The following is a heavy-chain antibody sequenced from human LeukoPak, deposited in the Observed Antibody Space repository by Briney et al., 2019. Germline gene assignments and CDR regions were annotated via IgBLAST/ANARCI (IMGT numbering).Heavy chain of an antibody. CDR3: ARTYAYDATGDRGH. J-gene: IGHJ4*02. D-gene: IGHD3-16*01. V-gene: IGHV3-9*01. CDR1: GFTFDDYA. CDR2: ISWNSGRI. Sequence: GGSLRLSCAASGFTFDDYAMHWVRQAPGKGLEWVSGISWNSGRIGYADSVKGRFTISRDNAKNSLYLQMNSLRVEDTALYYCARTYAYDATGDRGHWGQGTLVTVSS.